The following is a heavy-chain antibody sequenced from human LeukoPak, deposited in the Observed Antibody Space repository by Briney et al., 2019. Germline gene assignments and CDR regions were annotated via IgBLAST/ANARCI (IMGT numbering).Heavy chain of an antibody. CDR1: GGSMSSGSYY. V-gene: IGHV4-61*02. CDR3: ARGVVVPAAHFDY. J-gene: IGHJ4*02. CDR2: IYTSGST. D-gene: IGHD2-2*01. Sequence: SETLSLTCTVSGGSMSSGSYYWSWIRQPAGKGLEWIGRIYTSGSTHYNPSLKSRVTISVDTSKNQFSLKLSSVTAADTAVYYCARGVVVPAAHFDYWGQGTLVTVSS.